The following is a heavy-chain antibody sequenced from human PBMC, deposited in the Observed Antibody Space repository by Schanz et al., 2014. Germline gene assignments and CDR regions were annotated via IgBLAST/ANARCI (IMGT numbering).Heavy chain of an antibody. D-gene: IGHD3-16*01. J-gene: IGHJ4*02. CDR3: ARGTPFLCDY. V-gene: IGHV3-21*01. CDR2: ISSTSTYL. Sequence: EVQLVESGGGLVQPGGSLRLSCAASGFTFSNYWMSWVRQAPGKGLEWVSSISSTSTYLYYADSVKGRFTISRDSARNSLYLQMSSLRAEDTAVYYCARGTPFLCDYWGQGTLVTVSS. CDR1: GFTFSNYW.